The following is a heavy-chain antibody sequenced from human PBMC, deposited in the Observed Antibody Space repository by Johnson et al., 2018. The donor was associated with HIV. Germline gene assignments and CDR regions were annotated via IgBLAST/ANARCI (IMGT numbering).Heavy chain of an antibody. CDR2: ISWNSGII. CDR3: AQVGDGSSSDTTFDS. Sequence: VQLVESGGGLVQPGRSLRLSCAASGIIFDDYAMHWVRQAPGKGLEWVSGISWNSGIIGYADSVKGRFTISRDNAKNSLYLQMNSLRDEDTALYYCAQVGDGSSSDTTFDSWVQGTLGTFSS. J-gene: IGHJ3*02. D-gene: IGHD6-6*01. CDR1: GIIFDDYA. V-gene: IGHV3-9*01.